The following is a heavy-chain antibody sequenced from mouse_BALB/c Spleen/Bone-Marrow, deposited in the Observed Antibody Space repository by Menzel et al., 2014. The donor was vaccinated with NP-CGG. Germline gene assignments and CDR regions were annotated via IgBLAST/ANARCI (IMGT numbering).Heavy chain of an antibody. V-gene: IGHV5-6*01. Sequence: EVQVVESGGDLVKPGGSLKLSCAASGFTFSNYGMSWVRQTPDKRLEWVATITSGGSYTYYPDSVKGRFTISRDNAKNTLYLQLSSLRSEDTAMYYCARVYDRDLDYWGQGTTLTVSS. J-gene: IGHJ2*01. CDR1: GFTFSNYG. CDR3: ARVYDRDLDY. CDR2: ITSGGSYT. D-gene: IGHD2-3*01.